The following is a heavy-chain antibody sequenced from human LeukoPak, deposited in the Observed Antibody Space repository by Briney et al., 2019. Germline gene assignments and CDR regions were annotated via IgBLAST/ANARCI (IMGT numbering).Heavy chain of an antibody. V-gene: IGHV1-8*01. CDR3: ARRGRIAAAGRVNWFDP. D-gene: IGHD6-13*01. CDR2: MNPNSGNT. J-gene: IGHJ5*02. Sequence: ASVKVSCKASGYTFTSYDINWVRQATGQGLEWMGWMNPNSGNTGYAQKFQGRVTMTRNTSISTAYMGLSSLRSEDTAVYYCARRGRIAAAGRVNWFDPWGQGTLVTVSS. CDR1: GYTFTSYD.